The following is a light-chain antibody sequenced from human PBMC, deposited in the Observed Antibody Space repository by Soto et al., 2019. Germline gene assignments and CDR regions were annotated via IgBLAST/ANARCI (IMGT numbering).Light chain of an antibody. CDR1: NIGSDT. Sequence: SYELTQPPSVSVAPGETARITCGRNNIGSDTVHWYQQKPCQAPVVVVYDDSERPSGTPERISGSNSGDTATLTIRRVEAGDEADYYCLVWDSIGDNYVFGSGTKVTVL. CDR2: DDS. CDR3: LVWDSIGDNYV. V-gene: IGLV3-21*02. J-gene: IGLJ1*01.